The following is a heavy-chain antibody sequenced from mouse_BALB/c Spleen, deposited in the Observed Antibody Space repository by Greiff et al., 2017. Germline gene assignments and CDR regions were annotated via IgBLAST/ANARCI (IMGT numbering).Heavy chain of an antibody. J-gene: IGHJ4*01. Sequence: EVKLVESGGGLVQPKGSLKLSCAASGFTFNTYAMNWVRQAPGKGLEWVARIRSKSNNYATYYADSVKDRFTISRDDSQSMLYLQMNNLKTEDTAMYYCVRGAMDYWGQGTSVTVSS. V-gene: IGHV10-1*02. CDR2: IRSKSNNYAT. CDR3: VRGAMDY. CDR1: GFTFNTYA.